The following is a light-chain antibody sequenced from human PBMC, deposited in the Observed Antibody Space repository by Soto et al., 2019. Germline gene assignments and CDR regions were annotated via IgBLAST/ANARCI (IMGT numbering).Light chain of an antibody. CDR2: DNN. CDR3: GTWDSSLSAHVV. CDR1: SSNIGNNY. V-gene: IGLV1-51*01. J-gene: IGLJ2*01. Sequence: QYVLTQAPSGSAAPGQKVTISCSGSSSNIGNNYVSWYQQLPGTAPKLLIYDNNKRPSGIPDRFSGSKSGTSATLGITGLQTGDEADYYCGTWDSSLSAHVVFGGGTKLTVL.